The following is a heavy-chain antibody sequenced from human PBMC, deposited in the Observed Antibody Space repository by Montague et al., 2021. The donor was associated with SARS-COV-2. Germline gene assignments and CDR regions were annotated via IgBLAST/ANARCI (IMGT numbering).Heavy chain of an antibody. J-gene: IGHJ4*02. V-gene: IGHV3-30-3*01. Sequence: SLRLSCAASGFTFSSYAMHWVRQAPGKGLEWVAVISYDGSNKYYADSVKGRFTISRDNSKNTLYLQMNSLRAEDTAVYYCASEMIAVAGTAPFDYWGQGTLVNVSS. CDR3: ASEMIAVAGTAPFDY. CDR2: ISYDGSNK. D-gene: IGHD6-19*01. CDR1: GFTFSSYA.